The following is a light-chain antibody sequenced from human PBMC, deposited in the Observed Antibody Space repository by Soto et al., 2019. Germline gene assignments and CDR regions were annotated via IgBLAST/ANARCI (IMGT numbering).Light chain of an antibody. J-gene: IGKJ4*01. V-gene: IGKV2-28*01. CDR1: QSLLHSNGYNY. Sequence: DIVMTQSPLSLPVTPGEPASISCRSSQSLLHSNGYNYLDWYLQKPGQSPQLLIYSGSNRASGVPDRFSGSGSGTDFTLKISRVEAEDVGVSYCMQALQTSLTFGGGTKVEIK. CDR3: MQALQTSLT. CDR2: SGS.